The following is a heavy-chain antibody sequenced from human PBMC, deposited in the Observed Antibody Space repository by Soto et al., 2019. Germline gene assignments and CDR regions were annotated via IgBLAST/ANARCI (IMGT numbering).Heavy chain of an antibody. CDR2: IYPGDSDT. J-gene: IGHJ6*03. V-gene: IGHV5-51*01. CDR3: ARLGDSSSWYDYYYYMDV. D-gene: IGHD6-13*01. CDR1: GYSFTSYW. Sequence: GESLKISCKGSGYSFTSYWIGWVRQMPGKGLEWMGIIYPGDSDTRYSPSFQGQVTISADKSISTAYLQWSSLKASDTAMYYCARLGDSSSWYDYYYYMDVWGKGTTVTVSS.